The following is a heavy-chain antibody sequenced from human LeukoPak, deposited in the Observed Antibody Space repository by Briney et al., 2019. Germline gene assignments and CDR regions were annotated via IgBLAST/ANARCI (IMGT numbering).Heavy chain of an antibody. CDR3: ARQQLERRFPVDY. CDR1: GGSISSYY. CDR2: IYHSGST. D-gene: IGHD1-1*01. V-gene: IGHV4-4*07. Sequence: SETLSLTCTVSGGSISSYYWSWIRQPAGKGLEWIGRIYHSGSTYYNPSLKSRVTISVDTSKNQFSLKLSSVTAADTAVYYCARQQLERRFPVDYWGQGTLVTVSS. J-gene: IGHJ4*02.